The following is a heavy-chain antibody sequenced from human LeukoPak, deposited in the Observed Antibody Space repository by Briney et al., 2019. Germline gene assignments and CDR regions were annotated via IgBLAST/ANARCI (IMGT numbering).Heavy chain of an antibody. Sequence: GGSLRLSCAASGFTFSSYSMNWVRQAPGKGLEWVSSISSSSSYIYYADSVKGRFTISRDNAKNSLYLQMNSPRAEDTAVYYCARMVAGTFGYFDYWGQGTLVTVSS. J-gene: IGHJ4*02. D-gene: IGHD6-19*01. CDR3: ARMVAGTFGYFDY. V-gene: IGHV3-21*01. CDR2: ISSSSSYI. CDR1: GFTFSSYS.